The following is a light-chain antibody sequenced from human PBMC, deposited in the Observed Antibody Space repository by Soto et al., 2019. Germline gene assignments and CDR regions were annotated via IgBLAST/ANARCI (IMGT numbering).Light chain of an antibody. V-gene: IGKV3-11*01. CDR2: DAS. Sequence: EIVLTQSPVTLSLSPGERATLSCRASQSVRTYLAWYQVKPGQAPRLLIYDASRRASGVPARLSGSGSGTDFTHPNSSLEPEVFALYYCQQRNTWPPITFGQGTRLEIK. J-gene: IGKJ5*01. CDR1: QSVRTY. CDR3: QQRNTWPPIT.